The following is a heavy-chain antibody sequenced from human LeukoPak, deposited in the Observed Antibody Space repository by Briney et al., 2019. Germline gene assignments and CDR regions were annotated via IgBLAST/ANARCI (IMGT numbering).Heavy chain of an antibody. D-gene: IGHD6-19*01. Sequence: GGSLRLSCAASGFIFSSYAMSWVRQAPGMGLESVSAISGSGSSTYYADSVKGRFTISRDNSKNTLYLQMNSLRAEDTAVYYCAKDPIAVAGTDYWGQGTLVTVSS. J-gene: IGHJ4*02. CDR3: AKDPIAVAGTDY. V-gene: IGHV3-23*01. CDR1: GFIFSSYA. CDR2: ISGSGSST.